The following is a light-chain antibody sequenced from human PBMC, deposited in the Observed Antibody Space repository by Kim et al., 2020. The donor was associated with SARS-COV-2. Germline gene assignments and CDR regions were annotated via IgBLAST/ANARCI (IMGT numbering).Light chain of an antibody. Sequence: QSALTQPRSVSGSPGQSVTISCTGTSSDVGGYNYVSWYQHHPGKAPKLMIYDVSERPSGVPDRFSGSKSDNTASLTISGLQADDEADYYCCSYAGRYTWVFGGGTQLTVL. CDR1: SSDVGGYNY. J-gene: IGLJ3*02. V-gene: IGLV2-11*01. CDR3: CSYAGRYTWV. CDR2: DVS.